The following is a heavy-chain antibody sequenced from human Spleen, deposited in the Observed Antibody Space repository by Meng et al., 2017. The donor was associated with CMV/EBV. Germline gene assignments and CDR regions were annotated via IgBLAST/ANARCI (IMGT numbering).Heavy chain of an antibody. CDR1: GYTFTSYD. D-gene: IGHD3-3*01. Sequence: ASVKVSCKASGYTFTSYDINWVRQATGQGLEWMGRMDPNSANTGYAQKFQGRVTMTWNTSISTAYMELSSLRSEDTAVYYCARADRSYDFWSGYPRFGPWGQGTLVTVSS. CDR2: MDPNSANT. CDR3: ARADRSYDFWSGYPRFGP. J-gene: IGHJ5*02. V-gene: IGHV1-8*01.